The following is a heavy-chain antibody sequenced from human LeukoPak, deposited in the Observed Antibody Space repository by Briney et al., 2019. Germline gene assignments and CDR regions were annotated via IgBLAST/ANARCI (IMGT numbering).Heavy chain of an antibody. V-gene: IGHV1-69*05. CDR2: LIPMFGTA. J-gene: IGHJ4*02. CDR1: GGTFSSYA. D-gene: IGHD4-23*01. Sequence: SVKVSCKASGGTFSSYAISWVRQAPGQGLEWMGGLIPMFGTANYAQKFQGRVTITTDESTSTAYMELSSLRSEDTAVYYCAIGTVVTPGSFDYWGQGTPVTVSS. CDR3: AIGTVVTPGSFDY.